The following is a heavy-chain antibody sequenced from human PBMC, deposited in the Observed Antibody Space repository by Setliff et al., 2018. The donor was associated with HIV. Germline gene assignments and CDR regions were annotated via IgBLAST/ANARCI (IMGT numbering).Heavy chain of an antibody. V-gene: IGHV4-4*09. Sequence: SETLSLTCTVSGGSISSYYWSWIRQPPGKGLEWLGHIYSSGSTNYNPSLKSRVTISVDTSKNQFSLKLYSVTAADTAVYYCARAYFDFWGLGTLVTVSS. CDR1: GGSISSYY. CDR3: ARAYFDF. CDR2: IYSSGST. J-gene: IGHJ4*02.